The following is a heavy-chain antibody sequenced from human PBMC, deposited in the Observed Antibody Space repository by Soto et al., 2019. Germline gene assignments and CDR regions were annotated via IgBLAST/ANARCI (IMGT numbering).Heavy chain of an antibody. J-gene: IGHJ4*02. CDR2: ISYDGSNK. D-gene: IGHD3-3*01. CDR1: GFTFSSYG. Sequence: GGSLRLSCAASGFTFSSYGMHWVRQAPGKGLEWVAVISYDGSNKYYADSVKGRFTISRDNSKNTLYLQMNSLRAEDTAVYYCASSQQKWLLWPYFDYWGQGTLVTVSS. V-gene: IGHV3-30*03. CDR3: ASSQQKWLLWPYFDY.